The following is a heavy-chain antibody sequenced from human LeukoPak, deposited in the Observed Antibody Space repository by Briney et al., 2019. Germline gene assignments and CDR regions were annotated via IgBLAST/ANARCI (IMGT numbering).Heavy chain of an antibody. CDR2: INNDGSSA. CDR1: GFTFSNFW. CDR3: ARGGIAMGIDY. Sequence: SGGSLRLSCAASGFTFSNFWIHWVRQAPGKGLVWVSYINNDGSSATYADSVKGRFATSRDNTKNTLYLQMNSLRAEDTAVYYCARGGIAMGIDYWGQGTLVTVSS. D-gene: IGHD6-19*01. J-gene: IGHJ4*02. V-gene: IGHV3-74*03.